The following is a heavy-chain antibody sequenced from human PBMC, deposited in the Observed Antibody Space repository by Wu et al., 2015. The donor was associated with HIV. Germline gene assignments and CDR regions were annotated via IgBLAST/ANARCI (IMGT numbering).Heavy chain of an antibody. CDR3: ARKNRPTPADIVVGAFDI. CDR1: GGTFSSYA. Sequence: QVQVVQSETEMKKPGSSVKVSCKASGGTFSSYAISWVRQAPGQGLEWMGGIIPIFGTANYAQKFQGRVTITADESTSTAYMELSSLRSEDTAVYYCARKNRPTPADIVVGAFDIWGQGTMVTVSS. V-gene: IGHV1-69*12. D-gene: IGHD2-2*01. CDR2: IIPIFGTA. J-gene: IGHJ3*02.